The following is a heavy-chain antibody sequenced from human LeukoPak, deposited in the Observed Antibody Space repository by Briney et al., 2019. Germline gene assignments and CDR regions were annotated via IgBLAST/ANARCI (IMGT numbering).Heavy chain of an antibody. CDR3: ARQSFGSSSSLDY. D-gene: IGHD6-13*01. CDR1: GGSISSCSYH. J-gene: IGHJ4*02. V-gene: IGHV4-39*01. Sequence: PSETLSLTCTVSGGSISSCSYHWGWIRQPPGKGLEWIGSIYYSGSTYYNPSLKSRVTISVDTSKNQFSLKLSSVTAADTAVYYCARQSFGSSSSLDYWGQGTLVTVSS. CDR2: IYYSGST.